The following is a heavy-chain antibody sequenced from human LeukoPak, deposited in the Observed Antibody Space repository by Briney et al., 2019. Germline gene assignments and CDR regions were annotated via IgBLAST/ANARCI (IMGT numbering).Heavy chain of an antibody. J-gene: IGHJ4*02. CDR2: MKYDGSEK. Sequence: GGSLRLSCAASGFTFSSYWMSWVRQAPGKGLEWVTNMKYDGSEKYYVDSVKGRFTISRDNAKNSLYLQMNSLRAEDTAVYYCARDIEAAGLFLDYWGQGALVTVSS. CDR1: GFTFSSYW. V-gene: IGHV3-7*01. CDR3: ARDIEAAGLFLDY. D-gene: IGHD6-13*01.